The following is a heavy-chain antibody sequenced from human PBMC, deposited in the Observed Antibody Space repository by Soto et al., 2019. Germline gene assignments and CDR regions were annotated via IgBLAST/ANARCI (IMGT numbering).Heavy chain of an antibody. CDR1: GFTFSSYS. CDR3: ARDSYYYDSRDAFDI. V-gene: IGHV3-21*01. Sequence: GGSLRLSCAASGFTFSSYSMNWVRQAPGKGLEWVSSISSSSSYIYYADSVKGRFTISRDNAKNSLYLQMNSLRAEDTAVYYCARDSYYYDSRDAFDIWGQGTMVTVSS. CDR2: ISSSSSYI. D-gene: IGHD3-22*01. J-gene: IGHJ3*02.